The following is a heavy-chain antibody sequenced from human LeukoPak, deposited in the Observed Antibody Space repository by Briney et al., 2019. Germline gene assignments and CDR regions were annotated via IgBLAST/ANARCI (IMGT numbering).Heavy chain of an antibody. V-gene: IGHV1-46*01. CDR2: INPSGGST. J-gene: IGHJ3*02. CDR3: ARELERWLQLNAFDI. CDR1: GYTFTSYY. D-gene: IGHD5-24*01. Sequence: GASVKVSCKASGYTFTSYYMHWVRQAPGQGLEWMGIINPSGGSTSYAQKFQGRVTMARDTSTSTVYMELSSLRSEDTAVYYCARELERWLQLNAFDIWGQGTMVTVSS.